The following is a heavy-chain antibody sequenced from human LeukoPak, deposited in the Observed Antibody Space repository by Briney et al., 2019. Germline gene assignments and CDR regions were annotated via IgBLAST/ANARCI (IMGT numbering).Heavy chain of an antibody. Sequence: SETLSLTCAVYGGSFSGYYWSWIRQPPGKGLEWIGEINHSGSTNYNPSLKSRVTISVDTSKNQFSLKLSSVTAADTAVCYCARELHSSGWYSVYYFDYWGQGTLVTVSS. CDR1: GGSFSGYY. D-gene: IGHD6-19*01. J-gene: IGHJ4*02. V-gene: IGHV4-34*01. CDR3: ARELHSSGWYSVYYFDY. CDR2: INHSGST.